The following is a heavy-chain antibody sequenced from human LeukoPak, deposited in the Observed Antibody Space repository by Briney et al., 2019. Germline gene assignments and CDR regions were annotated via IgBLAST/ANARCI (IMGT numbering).Heavy chain of an antibody. CDR3: ARVVPYYDFWSGAFDI. V-gene: IGHV1-18*01. D-gene: IGHD3-3*01. CDR2: ISAYNGNT. Sequence: ASVKVSCKASGYTFTSYGISWVRQAPGQGLEWMGWISAYNGNTNYAQKLQGRVTMTTDTSTSTAYMELRSLRSDDTAVYYCARVVPYYDFWSGAFDIWGQGTMVTVSS. J-gene: IGHJ3*02. CDR1: GYTFTSYG.